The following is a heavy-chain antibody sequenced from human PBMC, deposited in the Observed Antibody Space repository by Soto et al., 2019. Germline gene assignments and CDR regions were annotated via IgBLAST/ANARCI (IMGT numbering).Heavy chain of an antibody. V-gene: IGHV1-18*01. CDR3: ARGWFGEFVDYFDY. CDR2: ISAYNGNT. J-gene: IGHJ4*02. D-gene: IGHD3-10*01. Sequence: QVQLVQSGAEAKKPGASVKVSCKASGYTFTSYAISWVRQAPGQGLEWMGWISAYNGNTNYAQKVQGRVTMTTDTSTSTAYMELRSLRSYDTAVYYCARGWFGEFVDYFDYWGQGTLVTVSS. CDR1: GYTFTSYA.